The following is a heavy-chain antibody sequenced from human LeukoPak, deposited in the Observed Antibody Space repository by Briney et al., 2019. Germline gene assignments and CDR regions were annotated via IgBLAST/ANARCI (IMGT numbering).Heavy chain of an antibody. Sequence: GESLKISCKVSGYDFTTFWIGCVRQVPGKGLEWVGVIYSGDSDTRYSPSFQGQVTISADKSISTAFLQWSSLKASDTAIFYCARGPTSDVFDFWGQGTMVTVSS. J-gene: IGHJ3*01. V-gene: IGHV5-51*01. CDR1: GYDFTTFW. CDR2: IYSGDSDT. CDR3: ARGPTSDVFDF. D-gene: IGHD2-21*02.